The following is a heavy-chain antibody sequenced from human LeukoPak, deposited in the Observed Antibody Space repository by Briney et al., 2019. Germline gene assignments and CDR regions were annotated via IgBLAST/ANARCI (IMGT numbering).Heavy chain of an antibody. D-gene: IGHD1-26*01. CDR2: INHSGST. CDR3: ARHAAVVGAPHLDH. V-gene: IGHV4-34*01. J-gene: IGHJ4*02. Sequence: SETLSLTCAVYGGSFSGYYWSWIRQPPGKGLEWIGEINHSGSTNYNPSLKSRVTISVDTSKNQFSLNLSSVTAADRAVYYCARHAAVVGAPHLDHWGQGILVTVSS. CDR1: GGSFSGYY.